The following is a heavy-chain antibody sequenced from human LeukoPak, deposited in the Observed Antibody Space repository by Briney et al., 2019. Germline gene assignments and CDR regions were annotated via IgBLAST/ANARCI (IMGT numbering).Heavy chain of an antibody. CDR2: ISYDGSNK. CDR1: GFTFSSYA. V-gene: IGHV3-30-3*01. J-gene: IGHJ4*02. Sequence: HPGGSLRLSCAASGFTFSSYAMHWVRQAPGKGLEWVAVISYDGSNKYYADSVKGRFTISRDNSKNSLYLQVSSLRDEDTAVYYCARENPHNRNSFDYWGQGTLVTVSS. CDR3: ARENPHNRNSFDY.